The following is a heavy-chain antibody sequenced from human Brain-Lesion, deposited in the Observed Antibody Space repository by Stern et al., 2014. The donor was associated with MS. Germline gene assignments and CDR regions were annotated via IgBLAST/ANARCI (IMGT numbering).Heavy chain of an antibody. J-gene: IGHJ5*02. Sequence: QLQLQESGPGLVKPSETLSLTCTVAGGSVSSTSYAWAWIRQPPGKGLEWIGNIYYSGDTYYSPSLKSRLSISLDTSQNQFSLQLRCVTAADTAVYYCAGEEDIRYCSGGSCTGNWFDPWGQGTLVTVSS. CDR1: GGSVSSTSYA. CDR3: AGEEDIRYCSGGSCTGNWFDP. CDR2: IYYSGDT. V-gene: IGHV4-39*02. D-gene: IGHD2-15*01.